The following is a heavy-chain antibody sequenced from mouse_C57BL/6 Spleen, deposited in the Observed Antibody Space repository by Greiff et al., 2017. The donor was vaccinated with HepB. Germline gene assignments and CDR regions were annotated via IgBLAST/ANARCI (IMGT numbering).Heavy chain of an antibody. J-gene: IGHJ2*01. CDR1: GYTFTDYN. Sequence: EVQLQQSGPELVKPGASVKIPCKASGYTFTDYNMDWVKQSHGKSLEWIGDINPNNGGTIYNQKFKGKATLTVDKSSSTAYMELRSLTSEDTAVYYCARRYGSSYPWYFDYWGQGTTLTVSS. CDR3: ARRYGSSYPWYFDY. D-gene: IGHD1-1*01. V-gene: IGHV1-18*01. CDR2: INPNNGGT.